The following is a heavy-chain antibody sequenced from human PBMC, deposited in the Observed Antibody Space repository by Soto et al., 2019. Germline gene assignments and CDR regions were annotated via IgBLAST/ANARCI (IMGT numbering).Heavy chain of an antibody. D-gene: IGHD3-9*01. J-gene: IGHJ3*02. CDR2: ISAYNGNT. CDR1: GYTFTSYG. CDR3: ARSYDILTGPRGAFDI. V-gene: IGHV1-18*01. Sequence: ASVKVSCKASGYTFTSYGISWVRPAPGQGLEWMGWISAYNGNTNYAQKLQGRVTMTTDTSTSTAYMELRSLRSDDTAVYYCARSYDILTGPRGAFDIWGQGTMVTVSS.